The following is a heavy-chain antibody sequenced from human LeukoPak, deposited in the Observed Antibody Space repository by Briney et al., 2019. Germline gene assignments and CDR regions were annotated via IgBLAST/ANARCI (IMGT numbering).Heavy chain of an antibody. V-gene: IGHV4-61*02. J-gene: IGHJ5*02. CDR3: ARVYSSGWPNNWFDP. CDR1: GGSISSGSYY. Sequence: SETLSLTCTVSGGSISSGSYYWSWIRQPAGKGLEWIGRIYTTGSTNYNPSLKSRVTISVDKSKNQFSLKLSSVTAADTAVYYCARVYSSGWPNNWFDPWGQGTLVTVSS. CDR2: IYTTGST. D-gene: IGHD6-19*01.